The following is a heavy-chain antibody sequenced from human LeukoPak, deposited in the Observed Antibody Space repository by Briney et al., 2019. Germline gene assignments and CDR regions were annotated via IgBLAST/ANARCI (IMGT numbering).Heavy chain of an antibody. J-gene: IGHJ4*02. D-gene: IGHD2/OR15-2a*01. CDR3: ASGFRSDFDY. V-gene: IGHV1-2*02. CDR1: GYTCTGYY. CDR2: INPNSGGK. Sequence: ASVKVSCKASGYTCTGYYMHWVRQAPGQGLEWMGWINPNSGGKNYAQKFQGRVTMTRDTSISTAYMELSSLTSDDTAVYFCASGFRSDFDYWGQGTLVTVSS.